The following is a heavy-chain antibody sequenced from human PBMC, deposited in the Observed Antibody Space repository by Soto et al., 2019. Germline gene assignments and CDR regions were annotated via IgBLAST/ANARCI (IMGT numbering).Heavy chain of an antibody. CDR2: IDWDDDK. CDR1: GFSLSTSGMC. Sequence: AFGPTLENPTQTLTLTCTFSGFSLSTSGMCVSWIRQPPGKALEWLARIDWDDDKYYSTSLKTRLTISKDTSKNQVVLTMTNMDPVDTATYYCARIRGDYGDERASFFDYWGQGTLVTVSS. J-gene: IGHJ4*02. V-gene: IGHV2-70*11. D-gene: IGHD4-17*01. CDR3: ARIRGDYGDERASFFDY.